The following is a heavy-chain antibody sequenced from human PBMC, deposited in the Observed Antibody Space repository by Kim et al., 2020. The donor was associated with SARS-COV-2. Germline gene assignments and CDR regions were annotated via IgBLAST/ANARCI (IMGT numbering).Heavy chain of an antibody. CDR3: AKCDNGQGGAINNYHGIGV. CDR2: ISGSSGYI. D-gene: IGHD1-1*01. J-gene: IGHJ6*01. Sequence: GGSLRLSCAASGFTFSSYSMNWVRQAPGKGLEWVSSISGSSGYIYYADSVKGRFTISRDNSKNSLYLQMNSLRAEDTAVYYCAKCDNGQGGAINNYHGIGVCGQGTTVTVSS. V-gene: IGHV3-21*01. CDR1: GFTFSSYS.